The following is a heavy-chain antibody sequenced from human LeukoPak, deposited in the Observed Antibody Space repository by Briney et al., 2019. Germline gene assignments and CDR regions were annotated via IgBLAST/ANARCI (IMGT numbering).Heavy chain of an antibody. CDR1: GFTFSSYA. CDR3: AKVGSGGSSDYDILTGYWRSVLSPGFDY. D-gene: IGHD3-9*01. CDR2: ISGSGGST. Sequence: GGSLRLSCAASGFTFSSYAMSWVRQAPGKGLEWVSAISGSGGSTYYADSVKGRFTISRDNSKNTLYLQMNSLRAEDTAVYYCAKVGSGGSSDYDILTGYWRSVLSPGFDYWGQGTLVTVSS. V-gene: IGHV3-23*01. J-gene: IGHJ4*02.